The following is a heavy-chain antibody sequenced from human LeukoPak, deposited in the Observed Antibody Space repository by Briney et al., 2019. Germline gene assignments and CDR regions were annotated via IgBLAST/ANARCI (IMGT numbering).Heavy chain of an antibody. Sequence: GGSLRLSCAASGFTFSSYGMHWVRQAPGKGLEWVAFTRYDGSNKYYADSVKGRFTISRDNSKNTLYLQMNSLRAEDTAVYYCAKDFGGLLWFGELFPSYYFDYWGQGTLVTVSS. CDR1: GFTFSSYG. CDR3: AKDFGGLLWFGELFPSYYFDY. CDR2: TRYDGSNK. D-gene: IGHD3-10*01. J-gene: IGHJ4*02. V-gene: IGHV3-30*02.